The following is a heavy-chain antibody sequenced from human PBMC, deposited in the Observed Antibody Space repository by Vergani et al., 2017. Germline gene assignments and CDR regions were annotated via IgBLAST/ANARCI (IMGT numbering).Heavy chain of an antibody. CDR2: IYYSGST. CDR3: ARVPLYSSSSFIGYFDY. D-gene: IGHD6-6*01. V-gene: IGHV4-59*01. CDR1: GGSISSYY. J-gene: IGHJ4*02. Sequence: QVQLQESGPGLVKPSQTLSLTCTVSGGSISSYYWSWIRQPPGKGLEWIGYIYYSGSTNYNPSLKSRVTISVDTSKNQFSLKLSSVTAADTAVYYCARVPLYSSSSFIGYFDYWGQGTLVTVSS.